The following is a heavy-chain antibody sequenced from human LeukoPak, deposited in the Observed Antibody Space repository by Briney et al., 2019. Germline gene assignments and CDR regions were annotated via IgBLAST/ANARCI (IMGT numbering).Heavy chain of an antibody. CDR3: ARDLQVGATSGPGY. CDR1: GFTFDDYG. V-gene: IGHV3-20*04. D-gene: IGHD1-26*01. CDR2: INWNGGST. Sequence: GGSLRLSCAASGFTFDDYGMSWVRQAPGKGLEWVSGINWNGGSTGYADSVRGRFTIPRDNAKNSLYLQMNSLRAEDTALYYCARDLQVGATSGPGYWGQGTLVTVSS. J-gene: IGHJ4*02.